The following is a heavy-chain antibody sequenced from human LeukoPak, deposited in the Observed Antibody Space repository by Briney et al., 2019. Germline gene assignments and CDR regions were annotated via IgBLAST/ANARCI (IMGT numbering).Heavy chain of an antibody. Sequence: SQTLSLTCAISGDSVFSNSAAWTRIRQSPSRGLEWLGRTYYRSKWYSDYAVSVKSRITINPDTSKNQFSLQLNSVTPGDTAVYYCAREFSDAFDIWGQGTMVTVSS. V-gene: IGHV6-1*01. CDR1: GDSVFSNSAA. CDR3: AREFSDAFDI. J-gene: IGHJ3*02. CDR2: TYYRSKWYS.